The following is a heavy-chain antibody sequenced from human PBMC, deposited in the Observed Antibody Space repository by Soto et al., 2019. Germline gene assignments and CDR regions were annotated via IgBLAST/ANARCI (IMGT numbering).Heavy chain of an antibody. Sequence: EEQLVESGGGSVQPGGPLRLSSAASGFTFSMHWMHWVRRAPGKGLEWVSRINSDGSISNYAESVKGRFTISRDNAKKILTLQMDSLRVEDTAVYYCVRVGTMIRGGYTMDLWGQGTTVIVSS. CDR1: GFTFSMHW. CDR3: VRVGTMIRGGYTMDL. J-gene: IGHJ6*02. CDR2: INSDGSIS. V-gene: IGHV3-74*01. D-gene: IGHD3-10*01.